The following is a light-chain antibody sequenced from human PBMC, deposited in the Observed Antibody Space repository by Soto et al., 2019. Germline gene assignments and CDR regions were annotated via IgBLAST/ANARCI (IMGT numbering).Light chain of an antibody. J-gene: IGKJ2*01. Sequence: EIVLTQSPGTLSLSPGERATLSCRASQSVSSSYLAWYQQKPGQAPRLLIYGASSRATGIPDRFSGSGSGXXXXXXXXXXXXXXXXVYYCQXXXSSPYTFGQGTKLEIK. V-gene: IGKV3-20*01. CDR2: GAS. CDR3: QXXXSSPYT. CDR1: QSVSSSY.